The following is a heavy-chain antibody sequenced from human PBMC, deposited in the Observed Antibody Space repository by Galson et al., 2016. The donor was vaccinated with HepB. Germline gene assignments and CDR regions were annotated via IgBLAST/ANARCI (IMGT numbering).Heavy chain of an antibody. D-gene: IGHD4-17*01. CDR2: ISGSAEST. CDR1: GFRFTTYA. V-gene: IGHV3-23*01. CDR3: AKAAIPFSGDFVYCFGY. Sequence: SLRLSCAASGFRFTTYAMSWVRQAPGKGLEWVSGISGSAESTRYADSVKGRFTISRDNSKNMVYLQLNTRRAEDTAVYYCAKAAIPFSGDFVYCFGYWGQGALVTVSS. J-gene: IGHJ4*02.